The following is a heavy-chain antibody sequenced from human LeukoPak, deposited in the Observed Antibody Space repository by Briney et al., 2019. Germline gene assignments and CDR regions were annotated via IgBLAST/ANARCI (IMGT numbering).Heavy chain of an antibody. CDR3: SCSGSFGEASWFDP. Sequence: GASVKVSCKASGGTFSSYAISWVRQAPGQGLEWMGGIIPIFGTANYAQKFQGRVTITADKSTSTAYMELSSLRSEDTAVYYCSCSGSFGEASWFDPWGQGTLVTVSS. D-gene: IGHD3-10*02. V-gene: IGHV1-69*06. J-gene: IGHJ5*02. CDR2: IIPIFGTA. CDR1: GGTFSSYA.